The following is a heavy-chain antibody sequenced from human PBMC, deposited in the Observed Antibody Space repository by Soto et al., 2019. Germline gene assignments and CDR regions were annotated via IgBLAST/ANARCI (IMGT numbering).Heavy chain of an antibody. CDR2: IYHSGST. J-gene: IGHJ5*02. Sequence: SETLSLTCAVSSGSISSSNWWSWVRQPPGKGLEWIGEIYHSGSTNYNPSLKSRVTISVDKSKNQFSLKLSSVTAADTAVYYCARVREKVLRYFDWHFFDPWGQGTLVTVSS. V-gene: IGHV4-4*02. CDR3: ARVREKVLRYFDWHFFDP. D-gene: IGHD3-9*01. CDR1: SGSISSSNW.